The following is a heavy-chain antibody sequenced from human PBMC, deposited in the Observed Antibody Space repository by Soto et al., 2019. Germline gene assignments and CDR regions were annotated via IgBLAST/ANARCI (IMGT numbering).Heavy chain of an antibody. CDR2: ISTYNGNT. CDR1: GF. CDR3: ARDSNYYDSSGHAFDI. D-gene: IGHD3-22*01. V-gene: IGHV1-18*01. Sequence: ASVKVSCKASGFISWVRQAPGQGLEWMGWISTYNGNTNYAQKFQGRVTMTTDTSTSTAYMELRSLRSDDTAVYYCARDSNYYDSSGHAFDIWG. J-gene: IGHJ3*02.